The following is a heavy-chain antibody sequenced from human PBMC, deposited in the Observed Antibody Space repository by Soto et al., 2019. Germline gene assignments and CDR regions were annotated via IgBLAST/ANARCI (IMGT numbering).Heavy chain of an antibody. D-gene: IGHD3-10*01. CDR3: ARDYYGSGSSPLGY. CDR1: GGSFSGYY. Sequence: PSETLSLTCAVYGGSFSGYYWSWIRQPPGKGLEWIGEINHSGSTNYNPSLKSRVTISVDTSKNQFSLKLSSVTAADTAVYYCARDYYGSGSSPLGYWGQGTLVTVSS. CDR2: INHSGST. J-gene: IGHJ4*02. V-gene: IGHV4-34*01.